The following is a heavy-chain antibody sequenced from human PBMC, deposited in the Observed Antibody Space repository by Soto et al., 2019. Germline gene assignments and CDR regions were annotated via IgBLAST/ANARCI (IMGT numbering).Heavy chain of an antibody. CDR2: IYYSGST. D-gene: IGHD3-10*01. CDR3: ARVTTYYYGSGSSSFDY. Sequence: PSETLSLTCTVSGGSISSGDYYWSWIRQPPGKGLEWIGYIYYSGSTSYNPSLKSRVTISVDTSKNQFSLKLSSVTAADTAVYYCARVTTYYYGSGSSSFDYWGQGTLVTVSS. CDR1: GGSISSGDYY. V-gene: IGHV4-30-4*02. J-gene: IGHJ4*02.